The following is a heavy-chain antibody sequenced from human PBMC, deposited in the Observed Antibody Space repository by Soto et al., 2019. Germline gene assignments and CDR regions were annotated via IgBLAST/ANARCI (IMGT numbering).Heavy chain of an antibody. CDR1: GYTFTDYG. D-gene: IGHD5-12*01. Sequence: ASVKVSCKTSGYTFTDYGISWVRQAPGQGLEWMGWISPYNGNTNYAQKLQGRVTMTTDTSTSTAYMELRSLRSDDTAVYYCARMGVHGYNYYFDYWGQGTLVTVSS. J-gene: IGHJ4*02. CDR2: ISPYNGNT. V-gene: IGHV1-18*01. CDR3: ARMGVHGYNYYFDY.